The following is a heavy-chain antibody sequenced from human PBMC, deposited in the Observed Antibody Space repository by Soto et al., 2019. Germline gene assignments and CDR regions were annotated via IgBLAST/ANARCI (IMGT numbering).Heavy chain of an antibody. CDR3: GKDLMGEQWLGVMHY. D-gene: IGHD6-19*01. Sequence: QVQLVESGGNVVQPGRSLRLSCAASGFSFSDYGMHWVRQAPGKGLESVALLSYDGDKEYYADSVKGRFTISRDNSKNTVFLQMNSLRPEDTAVYYCGKDLMGEQWLGVMHYWGQGTLVTVSS. J-gene: IGHJ4*02. CDR1: GFSFSDYG. CDR2: LSYDGDKE. V-gene: IGHV3-30*18.